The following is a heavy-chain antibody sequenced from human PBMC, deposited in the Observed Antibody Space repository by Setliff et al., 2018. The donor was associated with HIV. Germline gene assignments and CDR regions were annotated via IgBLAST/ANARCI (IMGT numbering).Heavy chain of an antibody. J-gene: IGHJ4*02. D-gene: IGHD6-13*01. CDR2: IYYTGST. V-gene: IGHV4-39*01. CDR1: GGSISSSSYY. Sequence: PSETLSLTCTVSGGSISSSSYYWGWIRQPPGKGLEWIGTIYYTGSTYYNPSLKSRVTISVDTSKNQFSLKLSSVTAADTAVYYCGEEARGIPTTGTGYWGQGALVTVSS. CDR3: GEEARGIPTTGTGY.